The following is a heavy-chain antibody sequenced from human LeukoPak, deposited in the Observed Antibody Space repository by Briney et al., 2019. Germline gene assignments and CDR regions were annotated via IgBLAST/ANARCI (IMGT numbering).Heavy chain of an antibody. Sequence: SETLSLTCAVYGGSFSGYYWSWIRQPPGKGLEWIGEINHSGSTNYNPSLKSRVTISVDTSKNQFSLKLSSVTAADTAVYYCARVVVPAAMGWVDYWGQGTLVTVSS. CDR3: ARVVVPAAMGWVDY. V-gene: IGHV4-34*01. J-gene: IGHJ4*02. D-gene: IGHD2-2*01. CDR2: INHSGST. CDR1: GGSFSGYY.